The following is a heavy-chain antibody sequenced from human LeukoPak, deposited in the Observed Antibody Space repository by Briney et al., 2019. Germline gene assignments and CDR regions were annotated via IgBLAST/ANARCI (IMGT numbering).Heavy chain of an antibody. V-gene: IGHV4-39*01. J-gene: IGHJ5*02. CDR3: ARQSTIAAARIDP. CDR2: IYYSGSA. D-gene: IGHD6-25*01. Sequence: SETLSLTCTVSGGSISGSSYYWGWIRQPPGRGLEWIANIYYSGSAYYSPSLKSRVTVSIDTSKNQFSLKLNSVTAADTAVYYCARQSTIAAARIDPWGQGTLVTVSS. CDR1: GGSISGSSYY.